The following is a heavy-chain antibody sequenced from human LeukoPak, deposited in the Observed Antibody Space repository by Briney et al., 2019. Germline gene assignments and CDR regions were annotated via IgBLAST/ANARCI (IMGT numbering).Heavy chain of an antibody. D-gene: IGHD3-3*01. CDR3: ARHGTIFGVVILDYYSMDV. Sequence: GESLKISCKGSGYSFTSYWIGWVRQMPGKGLEWMGIIYPGDSDTRYSPSFQGQVTISADKSISTAYLHWSSLKASDTALYYCARHGTIFGVVILDYYSMDVWGKGTTVTVFS. CDR1: GYSFTSYW. CDR2: IYPGDSDT. V-gene: IGHV5-51*01. J-gene: IGHJ6*03.